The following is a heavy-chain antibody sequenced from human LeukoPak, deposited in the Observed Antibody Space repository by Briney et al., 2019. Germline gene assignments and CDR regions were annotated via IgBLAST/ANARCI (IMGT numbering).Heavy chain of an antibody. CDR1: GGSFSGYY. CDR2: INHSGST. CDR3: ARGDDIVVVPAPRGNWFDP. V-gene: IGHV4-34*01. D-gene: IGHD2-2*01. Sequence: SETLSLTCAVYGGSFSGYYRSWIRQPPGKGLEWIGEINHSGSTNYNPSLKSRVTISVDTSKNQFSLKLSSVTAADTAVYYCARGDDIVVVPAPRGNWFDPWGQGTLVTVSS. J-gene: IGHJ5*02.